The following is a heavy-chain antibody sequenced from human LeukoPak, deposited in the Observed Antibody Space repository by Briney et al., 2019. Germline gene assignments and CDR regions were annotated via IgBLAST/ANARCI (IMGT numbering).Heavy chain of an antibody. J-gene: IGHJ4*02. CDR1: GFTLGSHD. D-gene: IGHD5-18*01. V-gene: IGHV3-13*01. Sequence: QSGGSLRLSCTASGFTLGSHDMHWVRQTTGEGLEWVAAIASGFQTFYAGSVKGRFTVSREDDKNSLYLQMNSLRAGDTAVYYCVREARGYHYTYFDYWGQGTLVTVSS. CDR3: VREARGYHYTYFDY. CDR2: IASGFQT.